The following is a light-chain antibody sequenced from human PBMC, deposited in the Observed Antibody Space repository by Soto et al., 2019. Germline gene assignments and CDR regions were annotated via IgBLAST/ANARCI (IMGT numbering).Light chain of an antibody. CDR2: LGS. V-gene: IGKV2-28*01. CDR3: MQALQTPPYT. J-gene: IGKJ2*01. Sequence: DIVMTQSPLSLPVTPGEPASISCRSSQSLLHSNGYNYLDWYLQKPGQSPQLLIYLGSNRASGVPDRFSGSGSGTDLTLKISRVEAEDVGVYYCMQALQTPPYTFGQGTKV. CDR1: QSLLHSNGYNY.